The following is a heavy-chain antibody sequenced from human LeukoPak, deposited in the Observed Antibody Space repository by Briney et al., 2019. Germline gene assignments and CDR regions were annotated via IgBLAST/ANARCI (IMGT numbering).Heavy chain of an antibody. V-gene: IGHV4-59*11. J-gene: IGHJ3*02. CDR2: ISYSGTT. CDR1: DGSISNHY. Sequence: SETLSLTCTVSDGSISNHYWSWIRQPPGQGLEWIGYISYSGTTNYNPSLNSRVTISIDTSKNQFSLKLTSVTAADTALYYCARDSLVTISPGTFDIWGQGALVTVSS. D-gene: IGHD1-14*01. CDR3: ARDSLVTISPGTFDI.